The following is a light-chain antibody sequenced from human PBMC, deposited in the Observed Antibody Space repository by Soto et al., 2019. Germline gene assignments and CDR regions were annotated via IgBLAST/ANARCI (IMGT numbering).Light chain of an antibody. V-gene: IGKV1-33*01. J-gene: IGKJ3*01. CDR2: GAS. Sequence: DIQMTQSPSSLSASVGDRVTITCQASHDISNYLNWYQHKPGKAPKLLIYGASNLETGVPSSFSGSGSGTDFTFTISSLQPEDIATYYCQYGDYLPLFGPGTTVDL. CDR1: HDISNY. CDR3: QYGDYLPL.